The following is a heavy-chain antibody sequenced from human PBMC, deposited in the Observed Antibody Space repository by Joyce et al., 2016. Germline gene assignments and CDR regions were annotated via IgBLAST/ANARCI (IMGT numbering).Heavy chain of an antibody. V-gene: IGHV3-23*01. CDR3: AKDRPYSTYYYFYYMDV. D-gene: IGHD4-11*01. Sequence: EVQLLESGGGLVQPGGSLTLSCAASGFTFNNYGLTWVRQAPVKGLGVVSSISDIGCSTYYADSLRDRFTISRDNSKNTLFLQMTSLTAEDTAVYYCAKDRPYSTYYYFYYMDVWGKGTTVTVSS. CDR1: GFTFNNYG. CDR2: ISDIGCST. J-gene: IGHJ6*03.